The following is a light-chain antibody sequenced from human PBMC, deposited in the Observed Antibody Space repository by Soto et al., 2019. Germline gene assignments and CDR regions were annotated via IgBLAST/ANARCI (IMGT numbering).Light chain of an antibody. J-gene: IGKJ1*01. Sequence: DIQMTQSPSTLSASVGDGVTITCRASQTITTSLAWYQQKPGKAPKLLIYKASSLETGVPSRFSGSGSGTEFTLTISSLQPDDFATYYCPQYDSYSVRTFGQGTKVEI. CDR3: PQYDSYSVRT. CDR1: QTITTS. CDR2: KAS. V-gene: IGKV1-5*03.